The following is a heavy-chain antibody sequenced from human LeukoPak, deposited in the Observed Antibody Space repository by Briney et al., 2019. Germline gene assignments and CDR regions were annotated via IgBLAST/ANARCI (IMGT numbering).Heavy chain of an antibody. J-gene: IGHJ4*02. CDR3: ARGRGLPYCSGGSCFDY. Sequence: SETPSLTCTVSGGSISSYYWSWIRQPAGKGLEWIGRIYTSGSTNYNPSLKSRVTMSVDTSKNQFSLKLSSVTAADTAVYYCARGRGLPYCSGGSCFDYWGQGTLVTVSS. D-gene: IGHD2-15*01. V-gene: IGHV4-4*07. CDR2: IYTSGST. CDR1: GGSISSYY.